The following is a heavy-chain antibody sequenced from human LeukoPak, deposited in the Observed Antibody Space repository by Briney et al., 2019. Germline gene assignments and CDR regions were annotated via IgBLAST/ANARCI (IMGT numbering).Heavy chain of an antibody. D-gene: IGHD1-26*01. CDR3: ARLPVGARYFDY. J-gene: IGHJ4*02. CDR2: IIPIFGTA. Sequence: GASVKVSCKASGGTFSSYAISWVRQAPGQGLEWMGGIIPIFGTANYAQKFQGRVTITADESTSTAYMELSSLRSEDTAVYYCARLPVGARYFDYWGQGTLVTVSS. CDR1: GGTFSSYA. V-gene: IGHV1-69*01.